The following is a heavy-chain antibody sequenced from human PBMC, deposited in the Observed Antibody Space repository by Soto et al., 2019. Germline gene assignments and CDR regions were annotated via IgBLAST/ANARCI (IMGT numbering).Heavy chain of an antibody. CDR2: IWYDGSNK. V-gene: IGHV3-33*01. Sequence: GSLRLSCAASGFTFSSYGMHWVRQAPGKGLEWVAVIWYDGSNKYYADSVKGRFTISRDNSKNTLYLQMNSLRAEDTAVFYCARDDEAYYYDSSGPTPDYWGQGTLVTVSS. J-gene: IGHJ4*02. D-gene: IGHD3-22*01. CDR3: ARDDEAYYYDSSGPTPDY. CDR1: GFTFSSYG.